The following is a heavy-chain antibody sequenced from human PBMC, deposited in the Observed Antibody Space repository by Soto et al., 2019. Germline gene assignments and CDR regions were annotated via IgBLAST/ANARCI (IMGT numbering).Heavy chain of an antibody. CDR2: IYPGDSDT. V-gene: IGHV5-51*01. J-gene: IGHJ6*02. CDR3: ARLEYSSSWSGRYYYYYGMDV. Sequence: PGESQKISCKGSGYSFTSYWIGWVRQMPGNALEWMGIIYPGDSDTRYSPSFQGQVTISADKPISTAYLQWSSLKASVTAISYCARLEYSSSWSGRYYYYYGMDVWGQGTTVTVSS. CDR1: GYSFTSYW. D-gene: IGHD6-13*01.